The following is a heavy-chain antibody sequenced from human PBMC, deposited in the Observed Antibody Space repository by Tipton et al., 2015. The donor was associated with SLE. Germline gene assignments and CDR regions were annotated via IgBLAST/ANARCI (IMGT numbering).Heavy chain of an antibody. Sequence: SLRLSCAASGFTFRNYNMVWVRQAPGKGLEWLSYITSRSSTIYYADSVRGRFTISRDNARNSLFLQMNSLRPEDTAVYYCVRESHICTTATCSLDYWGQGTRVTVSS. CDR1: GFTFRNYN. CDR2: ITSRSSTI. D-gene: IGHD2-8*01. J-gene: IGHJ4*02. CDR3: VRESHICTTATCSLDY. V-gene: IGHV3-48*01.